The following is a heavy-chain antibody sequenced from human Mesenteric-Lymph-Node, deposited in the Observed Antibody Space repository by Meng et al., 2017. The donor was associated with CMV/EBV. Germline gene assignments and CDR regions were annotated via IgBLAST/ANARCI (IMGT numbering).Heavy chain of an antibody. CDR3: ATLGYCSGTSCYTSGY. Sequence: GGSLRLSCAASGFTFSDHYMDWVRQAPGKGLEWVGRIRNKAKSYATEYAASVKGRFTISRDDSKNSLYLQMNSLKTEDTAIYYCATLGYCSGTSCYTSGYWGQGTLVTVSS. CDR2: IRNKAKSYAT. CDR1: GFTFSDHY. V-gene: IGHV3-72*01. D-gene: IGHD2-2*02. J-gene: IGHJ4*02.